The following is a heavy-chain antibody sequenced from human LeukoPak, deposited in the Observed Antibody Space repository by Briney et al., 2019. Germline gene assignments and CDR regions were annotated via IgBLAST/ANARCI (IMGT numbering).Heavy chain of an antibody. CDR1: GLTVSSNY. CDR2: IYSGGST. V-gene: IGHV3-66*01. J-gene: IGHJ4*02. Sequence: PGGSLRLSCAASGLTVSSNYMSWVRQAPGKGLEWVSVIYSGGSTYYADSVKGRVTISRDNSKNTLYLQMNSLRAEDTAVYYCASNNRYDSRFDYWGQGTLVTVSS. D-gene: IGHD3-22*01. CDR3: ASNNRYDSRFDY.